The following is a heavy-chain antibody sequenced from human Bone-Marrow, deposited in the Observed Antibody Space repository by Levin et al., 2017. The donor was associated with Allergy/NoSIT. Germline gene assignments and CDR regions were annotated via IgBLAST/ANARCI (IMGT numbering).Heavy chain of an antibody. V-gene: IGHV4-39*02. Sequence: GSLRLSCTVSGGSINSNNYYWGWIRQPPGKGLECIGNIFYNGNTYSNPSLKSRVTISVDTSKNQFSLKLNSVTAADTAVYYCARGSGFWREVRFDYWGQGTLVTVSS. CDR1: GGSINSNNYY. CDR3: ARGSGFWREVRFDY. J-gene: IGHJ4*02. D-gene: IGHD3-3*01. CDR2: IFYNGNT.